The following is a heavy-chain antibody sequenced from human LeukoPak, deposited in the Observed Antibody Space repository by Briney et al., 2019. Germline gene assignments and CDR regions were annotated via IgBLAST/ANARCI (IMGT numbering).Heavy chain of an antibody. D-gene: IGHD3-16*02. Sequence: ASVKVSCKASGYTFTGYYMHWVRQAPGQGLEWMGWINPNSDGTNYAQNFQGRVTMTRDTSISTAYMELSRLRSDDTAVYYCARAPYDYVWGSYRSHWFDPWGQGTLVTVSS. CDR1: GYTFTGYY. CDR2: INPNSDGT. J-gene: IGHJ5*02. V-gene: IGHV1-2*02. CDR3: ARAPYDYVWGSYRSHWFDP.